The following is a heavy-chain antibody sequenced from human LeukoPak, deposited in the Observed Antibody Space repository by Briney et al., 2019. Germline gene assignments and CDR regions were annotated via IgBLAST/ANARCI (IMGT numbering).Heavy chain of an antibody. V-gene: IGHV4-39*01. CDR1: GDSISSTNYY. Sequence: SETLSLTCTVSGDSISSTNYYWGWIRQPPGKGLEWIGSIYYSGSTYYNPSLESRVTISVDTSKNQFSLKLSSVTAADTAVYYCARRSPYSTGWSSYFDYWGQGALVTVSS. J-gene: IGHJ4*02. CDR3: ARRSPYSTGWSSYFDY. D-gene: IGHD6-19*01. CDR2: IYYSGST.